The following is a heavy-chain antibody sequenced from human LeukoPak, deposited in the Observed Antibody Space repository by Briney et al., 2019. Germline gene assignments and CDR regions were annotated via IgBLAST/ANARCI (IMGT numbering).Heavy chain of an antibody. Sequence: GGSLRLSCAASGFTFSTYAMSWARQAPGKGLEWVSTISGSGDRTYYADSVKGRFTISRDNSKNTLYLQMNSLRAEDTAVYYCAKDSGAILGDYWGQGTLVTVSS. CDR3: AKDSGAILGDY. CDR1: GFTFSTYA. V-gene: IGHV3-23*01. J-gene: IGHJ4*02. CDR2: ISGSGDRT. D-gene: IGHD2-8*02.